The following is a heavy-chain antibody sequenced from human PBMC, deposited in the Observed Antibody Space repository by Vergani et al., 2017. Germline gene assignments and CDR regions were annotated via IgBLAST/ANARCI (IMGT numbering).Heavy chain of an antibody. D-gene: IGHD3-22*01. CDR2: ISSSSYI. J-gene: IGHJ4*02. Sequence: EVQLVESGGGLVKPGGSLRLSCAASGFTFSSYSMNWVRQAPGKGLEWVSSISSSSYIYYADSVKGRFTISRDNAKNSLYLQMNSLRAEDTAVYYCARDSNYYDSSGYSGPVWGQGTLVTVSS. CDR3: ARDSNYYDSSGYSGPV. V-gene: IGHV3-21*01. CDR1: GFTFSSYS.